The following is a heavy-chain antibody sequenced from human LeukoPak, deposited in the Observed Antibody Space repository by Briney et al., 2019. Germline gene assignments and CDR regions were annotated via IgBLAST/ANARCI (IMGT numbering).Heavy chain of an antibody. J-gene: IGHJ4*02. CDR3: ARARRGNGSGSYCDY. D-gene: IGHD3-10*01. CDR1: GFTFSSYG. Sequence: PGGSLRLSCAASGFTFSSYGMHWVRQAPGKGLEWVAVIWYDGSNKYYADSVKGRFTISRDNSKNTLYLQMNSLRAEDTAVYYCARARRGNGSGSYCDYWGQGTLVTVSS. V-gene: IGHV3-33*01. CDR2: IWYDGSNK.